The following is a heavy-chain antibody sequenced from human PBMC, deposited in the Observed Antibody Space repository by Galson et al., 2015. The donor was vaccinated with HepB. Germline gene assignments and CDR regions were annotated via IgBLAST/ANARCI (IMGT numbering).Heavy chain of an antibody. CDR1: GYTFIRFA. CDR2: INTNTGNP. CDR3: ARGPSWFDP. J-gene: IGHJ5*02. V-gene: IGHV7-4-1*02. Sequence: SVKVSCKASGYTFIRFAINWVRQAPGQGLEWMGWINTNTGNPRYVQGFTGRFVFSLDTSVTTAYLQISSLKAEDTAVYYCARGPSWFDPWGQGTLVTVSS.